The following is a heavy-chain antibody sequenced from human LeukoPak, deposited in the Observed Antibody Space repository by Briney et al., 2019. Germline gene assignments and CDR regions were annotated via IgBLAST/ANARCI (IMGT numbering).Heavy chain of an antibody. Sequence: ASVKVSCKASGYTFTSYGISWVRQAPGQGLEWMGWISAYNGNTNYAQKLQGRVTMTTDTSTSTAYMELRSLRSDDTAVYYCACVGGSYDYVWGSYRFDYWGQGTLVTVSS. D-gene: IGHD3-16*02. CDR2: ISAYNGNT. J-gene: IGHJ4*02. CDR1: GYTFTSYG. CDR3: ACVGGSYDYVWGSYRFDY. V-gene: IGHV1-18*01.